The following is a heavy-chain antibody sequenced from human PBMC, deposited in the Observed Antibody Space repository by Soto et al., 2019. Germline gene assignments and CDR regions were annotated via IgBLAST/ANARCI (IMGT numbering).Heavy chain of an antibody. CDR2: ISGSGGSSYSQ. D-gene: IGHD3-9*01. CDR3: AKTTGYLPLHWFDP. V-gene: IGHV3-23*01. J-gene: IGHJ5*02. CDR1: GFSLSSYA. Sequence: QLLESGGGLVQPGGSLRLSCVGSGFSLSSYAMSWVRQAPGKGLQWVSTISGSGGSSYSQYYADSVKGRFTVSRDESKNILYLQITSLSVDDTAVYYCAKTTGYLPLHWFDPWGQWTLVTISS.